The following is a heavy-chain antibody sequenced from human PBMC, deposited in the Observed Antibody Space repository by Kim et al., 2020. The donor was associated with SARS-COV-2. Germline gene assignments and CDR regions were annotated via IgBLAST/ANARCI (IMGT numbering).Heavy chain of an antibody. CDR2: ISYDGSNK. V-gene: IGHV3-30*18. J-gene: IGHJ6*02. CDR1: GFTFSSYG. D-gene: IGHD3-3*01. CDR3: AKVIGIFGVGYGMDV. Sequence: GGSLRLSCAASGFTFSSYGMHWVRQAPGKGLEWVAVISYDGSNKYYADSVKGRFTISRDNSKNTLYLQMNSLRAEDTAVYYCAKVIGIFGVGYGMDVWGQGTTVTVSS.